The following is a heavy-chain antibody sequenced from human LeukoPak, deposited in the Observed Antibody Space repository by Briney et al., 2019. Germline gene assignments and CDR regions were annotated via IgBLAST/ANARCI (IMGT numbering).Heavy chain of an antibody. CDR2: IYYSGST. V-gene: IGHV4-39*01. D-gene: IGHD3-3*01. CDR3: ARVPPDDFWSGYPFDY. CDR1: GGSISSSSYY. J-gene: IGHJ4*02. Sequence: SEILSLTCTVSGGSISSSSYYWGWIRQPPGKGLEWIGSIYYSGSTYYNPSLKSRVTISVDTSKNQFSLKLSSVTAAGTAVYYCARVPPDDFWSGYPFDYWGQGTLVTVSS.